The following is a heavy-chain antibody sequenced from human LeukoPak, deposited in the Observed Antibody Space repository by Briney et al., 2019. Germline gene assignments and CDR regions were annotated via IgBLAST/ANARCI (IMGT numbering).Heavy chain of an antibody. CDR1: GASLTIGGYF. J-gene: IGHJ4*02. Sequence: SETLSLTCTVSGASLTIGGYFWTWLRQPPGKGLEWIGYIYHTGTTYYSPFLKSRVTISVDKSKNQFSLKLSSVTAADTAVYYCARGDPYCSSTSCYTQAVFDYWGQGTLVTVSS. CDR3: ARGDPYCSSTSCYTQAVFDY. V-gene: IGHV4-30-2*01. D-gene: IGHD2-2*02. CDR2: IYHTGTT.